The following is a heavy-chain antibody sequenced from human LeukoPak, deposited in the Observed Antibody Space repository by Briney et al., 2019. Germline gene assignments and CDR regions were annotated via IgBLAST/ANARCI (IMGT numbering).Heavy chain of an antibody. CDR2: LNPNSGGT. CDR1: GYTFTGYY. V-gene: IGHV1-2*02. Sequence: GASVKVSCKASGYTFTGYYMHWVRQAPGQGLEWMGWLNPNSGGTNYAQKFQGRVTMTRDTSISTAYMELSRLRSDDTAVYYCARDPPYSSSSYFDYWGQGTLVTVSS. D-gene: IGHD6-6*01. CDR3: ARDPPYSSSSYFDY. J-gene: IGHJ4*02.